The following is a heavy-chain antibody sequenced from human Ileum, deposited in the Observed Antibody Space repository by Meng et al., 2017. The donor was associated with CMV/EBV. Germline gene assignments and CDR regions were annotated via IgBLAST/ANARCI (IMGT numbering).Heavy chain of an antibody. Sequence: LRLSCAISGDSVSSNSAAWNWIRQSPSRGLEWLGRTYYRSKGYNDYAVSVKSRITINPDTSKNQFSLQLNSVTPEDTAVYYCARESTWWDSLYYYGMDVWSQGTTVTVSS. J-gene: IGHJ6*02. CDR1: GDSVSSNSAA. D-gene: IGHD1-26*01. CDR3: ARESTWWDSLYYYGMDV. CDR2: TYYRSKGYN. V-gene: IGHV6-1*01.